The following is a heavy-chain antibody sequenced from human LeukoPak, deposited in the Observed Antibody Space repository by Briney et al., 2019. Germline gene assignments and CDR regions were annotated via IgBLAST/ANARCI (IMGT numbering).Heavy chain of an antibody. CDR3: ARKTSSRYYYGMDV. CDR1: GFTFTSHA. CDR2: ISGSGGST. J-gene: IGHJ6*02. D-gene: IGHD3-16*02. V-gene: IGHV3-23*01. Sequence: GGSLRLSCAASGFTFTSHAMGWVRQAPGKGLEWVSAISGSGGSTYYADSVKGRFTISRDNSENTLYLQMNSLRAEDTAVYYCARKTSSRYYYGMDVWGQGTTVTVSS.